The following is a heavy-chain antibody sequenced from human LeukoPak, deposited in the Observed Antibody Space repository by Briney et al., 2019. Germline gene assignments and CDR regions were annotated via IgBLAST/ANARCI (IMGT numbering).Heavy chain of an antibody. CDR1: GGSFSGYY. CDR3: AGNNGGGDDY. Sequence: KPSETLSLTCAVYGGSFSGYYWSWIRQPPGKGLEWIGEINHSGSTNYNPSLKSRVTISVDTSKNQFSLKLSSVTAADTAVYYCAGNNGGGDDYWGQGTLVTVSS. D-gene: IGHD7-27*01. V-gene: IGHV4-34*01. CDR2: INHSGST. J-gene: IGHJ4*02.